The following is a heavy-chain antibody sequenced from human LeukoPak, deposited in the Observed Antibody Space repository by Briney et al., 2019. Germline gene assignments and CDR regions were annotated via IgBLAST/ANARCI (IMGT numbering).Heavy chain of an antibody. V-gene: IGHV1-69*06. CDR1: GGTFSSYA. D-gene: IGHD3-10*01. J-gene: IGHJ3*02. CDR2: IIPIFGTA. Sequence: ASVKVSCTASGGTFSSYAISRVRQAPGQGLEWMGRIIPIFGTANYAQKFQGRVTITADKSTSTAYMELSSLRSEDTAVYYCASRTEILPSGAQGAFDIWGQGTMVTVSS. CDR3: ASRTEILPSGAQGAFDI.